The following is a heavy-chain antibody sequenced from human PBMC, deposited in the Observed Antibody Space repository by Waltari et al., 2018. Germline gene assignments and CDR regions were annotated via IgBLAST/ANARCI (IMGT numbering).Heavy chain of an antibody. J-gene: IGHJ6*02. D-gene: IGHD6-13*01. Sequence: QLQLQESGPGLVKPSETLSLTCTVSGGSISSSSYYWGWIRQPPGKGLEWIGSIYYSGSTYYNPSLKSRVTISVDTSKNQFSLKLSSVTAADTAVYYCARDGRSSWYTRYYYYGMDVWGQGTTVTVSS. CDR1: GGSISSSSYY. CDR2: IYYSGST. CDR3: ARDGRSSWYTRYYYYGMDV. V-gene: IGHV4-39*07.